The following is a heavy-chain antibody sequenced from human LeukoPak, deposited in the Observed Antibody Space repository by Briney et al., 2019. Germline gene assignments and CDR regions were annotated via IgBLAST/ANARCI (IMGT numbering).Heavy chain of an antibody. CDR3: AREGGFYRPLEY. CDR1: GGSITTTNW. V-gene: IGHV4-4*02. J-gene: IGHJ4*02. CDR2: VHLDGRT. Sequence: SETLSLTCGVSGGSITTTNWWTWVRQPPGKGLEWIGEVHLDGRTNYNPSLESRLTISVDLYENHISLRLTPVTAADTAVYYCAREGGFYRPLEYSGQGKLVIVSS. D-gene: IGHD3-3*01.